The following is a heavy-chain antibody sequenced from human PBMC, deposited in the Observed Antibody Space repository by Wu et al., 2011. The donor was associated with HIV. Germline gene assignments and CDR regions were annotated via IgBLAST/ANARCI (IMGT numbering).Heavy chain of an antibody. V-gene: IGHV1-2*02. J-gene: IGHJ4*01. D-gene: IGHD1-26*01. CDR3: AREAADLTAWVYYFDF. CDR2: INPKSGDT. CDR1: GYIFTGYF. Sequence: QVQLVQSGAEVKKPGASVRVSCQASGYIFTGYFVNWVRQAPGRGPEWMGWINPKSGDTNYAQDFQGRVTMTRDTSNNTAYLELSGLVSDDTAFYYCAREAADLTAWVYYFDFWAKDPWSPSPQ.